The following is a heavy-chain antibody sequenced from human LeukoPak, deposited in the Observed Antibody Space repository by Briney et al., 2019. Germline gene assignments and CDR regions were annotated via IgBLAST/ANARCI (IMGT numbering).Heavy chain of an antibody. Sequence: GESLKISCKGSGYSFTTYWIGWVRQMPGKGLEGMGIIYPGDSDTIYSPSFQGQVTISADKSISTAYLQWSSLKASDTAMYYCARPGEEGTAMGLRAFDIWGQGTMVTVSS. D-gene: IGHD5-18*01. CDR3: ARPGEEGTAMGLRAFDI. CDR1: GYSFTTYW. J-gene: IGHJ3*02. CDR2: IYPGDSDT. V-gene: IGHV5-51*01.